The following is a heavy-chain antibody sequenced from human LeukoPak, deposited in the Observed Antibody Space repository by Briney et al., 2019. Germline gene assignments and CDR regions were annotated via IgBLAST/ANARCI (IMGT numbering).Heavy chain of an antibody. D-gene: IGHD4-17*01. CDR2: IYYTGST. CDR1: GASIRSSY. V-gene: IGHV4-59*08. J-gene: IGHJ4*02. CDR3: ARCRDEFGDYGLDF. Sequence: SETLSLTCTVSGASIRSSYWRWLRQPPGKGLEWIGYIYYTGSTNSNPSLKSRVTVSVDTSKNQFSLKLTSMTAADTAVYYCARCRDEFGDYGLDFWGQGNLVTVSS.